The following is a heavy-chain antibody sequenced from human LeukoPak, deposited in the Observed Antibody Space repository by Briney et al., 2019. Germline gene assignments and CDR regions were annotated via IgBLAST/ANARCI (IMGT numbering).Heavy chain of an antibody. V-gene: IGHV1-3*01. CDR3: ARDHYRHGRGWFDP. D-gene: IGHD3-10*01. CDR1: GYTFTSYA. CDR2: ISAGNGNT. Sequence: ASVKVSCKASGYTFTSYAMHWVRQAPGQRLEWMGWISAGNGNTKYSQKLQGRVTITRDTSASTAYMELSSLRSEDTAVYYCARDHYRHGRGWFDPWGQGTLVTVSS. J-gene: IGHJ5*02.